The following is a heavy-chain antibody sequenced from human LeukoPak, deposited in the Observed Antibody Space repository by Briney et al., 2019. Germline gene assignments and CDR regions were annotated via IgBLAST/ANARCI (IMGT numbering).Heavy chain of an antibody. V-gene: IGHV4-4*07. CDR3: ARGTDGSIGVVIIPYYYYYYMDV. J-gene: IGHJ6*03. Sequence: SETLSLTCTVSGGSISSYYWSWIRQPAGKGLEWIGRIYTSGSTNYNPSLKSRVTMSVDTSKNQFSLKLSSVTAADTAVYYCARGTDGSIGVVIIPYYYYYYMDVWGKGTTVTVSS. CDR2: IYTSGST. D-gene: IGHD3-3*01. CDR1: GGSISSYY.